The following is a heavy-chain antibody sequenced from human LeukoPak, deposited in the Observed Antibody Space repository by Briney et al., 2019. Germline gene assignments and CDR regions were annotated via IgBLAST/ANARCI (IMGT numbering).Heavy chain of an antibody. CDR1: GGTFSSYA. CDR2: IIPIFGTA. J-gene: IGHJ4*02. D-gene: IGHD5-18*01. V-gene: IGHV1-69*05. Sequence: SVKVSCKASGGTFSSYAVSWVRQAPGQGLEWMGRIIPIFGTANYAQKFQGRVMITTDESTSTAYMELSSLRSEDTAVYYCARELQLWLQKWGQGTLVTVSS. CDR3: ARELQLWLQK.